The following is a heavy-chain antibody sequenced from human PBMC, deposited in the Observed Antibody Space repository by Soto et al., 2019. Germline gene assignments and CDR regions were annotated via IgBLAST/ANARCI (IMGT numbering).Heavy chain of an antibody. Sequence: GASVKVSCKASGYTFTSYGISWVRQAPGQGLEWMGWISAYNGNTNYAQKLQGRVTMTTDTSTSTAYMELRSLRSDDTAVYYCARAGYYDSSGYPPFHYYYYGMDVWGQGTTVTVSS. CDR1: GYTFTSYG. D-gene: IGHD3-22*01. CDR3: ARAGYYDSSGYPPFHYYYYGMDV. J-gene: IGHJ6*02. CDR2: ISAYNGNT. V-gene: IGHV1-18*01.